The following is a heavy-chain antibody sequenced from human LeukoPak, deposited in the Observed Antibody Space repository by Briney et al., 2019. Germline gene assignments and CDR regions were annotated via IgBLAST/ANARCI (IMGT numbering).Heavy chain of an antibody. V-gene: IGHV3-21*01. CDR2: ISSSSSYI. D-gene: IGHD6-13*01. CDR1: GFTFSSYS. J-gene: IGHJ4*02. Sequence: GGSLRLSCAASGFTFSSYSMNWVRQTPGKGLEWVSSISSSSSYIYYADSVKGRFTISRDNAKNSLFLQMKSLRAEDTAVYYCAGDRETSSCFDYWGQGTLVTVSS. CDR3: AGDRETSSCFDY.